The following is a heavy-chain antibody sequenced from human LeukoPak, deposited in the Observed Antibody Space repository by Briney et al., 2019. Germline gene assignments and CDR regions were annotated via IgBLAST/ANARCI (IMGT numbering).Heavy chain of an antibody. CDR1: GYTFTGYY. CDR3: AREYYDFWSGYYSGSDY. J-gene: IGHJ4*02. CDR2: INPNSGGT. Sequence: ASVKVSCKASGYTFTGYYMHWVRQAPGQGLEWMGWINPNSGGTNYAQKFQGRVTMTRDTSISTAYMELSRLRSDDTAVYYCAREYYDFWSGYYSGSDYWGQGTLVTVSS. D-gene: IGHD3-3*01. V-gene: IGHV1-2*02.